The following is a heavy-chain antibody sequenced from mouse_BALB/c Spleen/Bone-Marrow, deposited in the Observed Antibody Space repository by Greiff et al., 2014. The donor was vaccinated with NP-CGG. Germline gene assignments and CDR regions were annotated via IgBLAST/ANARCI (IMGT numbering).Heavy chain of an antibody. J-gene: IGHJ2*01. V-gene: IGHV14-1*02. D-gene: IGHD4-1*01. CDR1: GFNIKDYF. Sequence: EVQLVESGAELVRPGALVKLSCKASGFNIKDYFMHWVKQRPEQGLEWIGWIDPEIGNTLYDPKFQGKASITADTSSNTAYLQLSSLTSEDTAVYYCARLFGTRDYDYWGQGTPPTVPS. CDR3: ARLFGTRDYDY. CDR2: IDPEIGNT.